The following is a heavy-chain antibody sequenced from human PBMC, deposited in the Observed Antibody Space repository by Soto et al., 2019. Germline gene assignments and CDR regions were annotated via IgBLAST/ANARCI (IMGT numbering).Heavy chain of an antibody. CDR1: GFTFSSYA. J-gene: IGHJ4*02. CDR2: ISYDGSNK. V-gene: IGHV3-30-3*01. D-gene: IGHD2-15*01. Sequence: GGSLRLSCAASGFTFSSYAMHWVRQAPGKGLEWVAVISYDGSNKYYADSVKGRFTISRDNSKNTLYLQMNSLRAEDTAVYYCARGSEYHGGNGYWGQGTLVTVSS. CDR3: ARGSEYHGGNGY.